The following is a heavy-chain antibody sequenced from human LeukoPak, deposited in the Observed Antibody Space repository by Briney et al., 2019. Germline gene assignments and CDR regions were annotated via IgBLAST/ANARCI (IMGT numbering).Heavy chain of an antibody. Sequence: GGSLRLSCAASGFTFSSYAMHWVRQAPGKGLEWVAVISYDGSNKYYADSVKGRFTISRDNSKNTLYLQMNSLRAEDTAVYYCARVSKKQWLIGYYFDYWGQGTRVTVS. V-gene: IGHV3-30-3*01. D-gene: IGHD6-19*01. CDR1: GFTFSSYA. CDR3: ARVSKKQWLIGYYFDY. J-gene: IGHJ4*02. CDR2: ISYDGSNK.